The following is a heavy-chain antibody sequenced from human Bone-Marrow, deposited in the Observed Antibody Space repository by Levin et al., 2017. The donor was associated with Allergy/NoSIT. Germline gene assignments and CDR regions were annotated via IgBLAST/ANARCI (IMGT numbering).Heavy chain of an antibody. CDR2: LSWNSGSI. D-gene: IGHD6-13*01. J-gene: IGHJ4*02. CDR1: GFTFGDSA. CDR3: AKGPGIAAAKRYLDY. Sequence: GGSLRLSCAASGFTFGDSAMHWVRQAPGKGLEWVSGLSWNSGSIYYADSVKGRFTISRDNAKNSLYLQMNSLKPEDTALYYCAKGPGIAAAKRYLDYWGQGTLVTVSS. V-gene: IGHV3-9*01.